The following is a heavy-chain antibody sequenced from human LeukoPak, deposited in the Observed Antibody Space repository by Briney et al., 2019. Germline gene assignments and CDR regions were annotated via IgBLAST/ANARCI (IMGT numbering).Heavy chain of an antibody. V-gene: IGHV1-18*01. Sequence: ASVKVSCKASGYTFTSYGISWVRQAPGQGLEWMGWISAYNGNTNYAQKLQGRVTMTTDTSTSTAYMELRSLRSDDTAAYYCALIAAATSFFDYWGQGTLVTVSS. D-gene: IGHD6-13*01. CDR1: GYTFTSYG. CDR2: ISAYNGNT. CDR3: ALIAAATSFFDY. J-gene: IGHJ4*02.